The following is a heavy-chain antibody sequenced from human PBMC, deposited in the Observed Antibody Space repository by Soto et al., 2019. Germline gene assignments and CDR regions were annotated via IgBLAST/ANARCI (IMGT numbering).Heavy chain of an antibody. CDR2: INAGNGNT. J-gene: IGHJ5*02. CDR3: ARDPWNYVSGWFDP. D-gene: IGHD1-7*01. V-gene: IGHV1-3*05. CDR1: GYTFTSYT. Sequence: QVQLVQSGAEEKKPGASVKVSCKASGYTFTSYTMHWVRQAPGQRLEWMGWINAGNGNTKYSQKFQGRVTITRDTPASTAYMELSSLRSEDTAVYYCARDPWNYVSGWFDPWGHGTLVTVSS.